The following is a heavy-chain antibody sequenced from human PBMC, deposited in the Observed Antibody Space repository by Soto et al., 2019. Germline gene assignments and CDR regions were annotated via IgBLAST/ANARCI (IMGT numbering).Heavy chain of an antibody. Sequence: SETLSLTCTFSGGSVSSGDHYWSWIRQPPGKGLECIGYIFYSGTTYYNPSLKSRVTISVDTSKNQFSLKLNSVTAADTAVYYCARITSAFDPWGQGTLVTVSS. J-gene: IGHJ5*02. CDR3: ARITSAFDP. CDR2: IFYSGTT. V-gene: IGHV4-30-4*01. D-gene: IGHD2-2*01. CDR1: GGSVSSGDHY.